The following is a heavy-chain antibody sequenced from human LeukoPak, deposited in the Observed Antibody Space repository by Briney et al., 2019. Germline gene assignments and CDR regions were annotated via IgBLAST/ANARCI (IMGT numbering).Heavy chain of an antibody. CDR3: ARGDTGDWLF. D-gene: IGHD2-21*02. CDR1: GFTMSRGW. V-gene: IGHV3-7*01. J-gene: IGHJ4*02. Sequence: PGGSLRLSCVGSGFTMSRGWMSWVRQAPGKGLEWAANINPDGSVKYYVDSVTGRFTISRDNAKNSLYLQMNNLRAADTAVYYCARGDTGDWLFGGRGTLVTVSS. CDR2: INPDGSVK.